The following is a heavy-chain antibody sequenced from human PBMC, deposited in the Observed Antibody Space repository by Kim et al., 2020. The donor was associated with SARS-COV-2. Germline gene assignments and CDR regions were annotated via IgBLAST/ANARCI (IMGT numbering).Heavy chain of an antibody. CDR3: ARIAYDFWSGYYAHIDY. Sequence: GGSLRLSCAASGFTFSSYSMNWVRQAPGKGLEWVSSISSSSSYIYYADSVKGRFTISRDNAKNSLYLQMNSLRAEDTAVYYCARIAYDFWSGYYAHIDYWGQGTLVTVSS. CDR1: GFTFSSYS. V-gene: IGHV3-21*01. D-gene: IGHD3-3*01. J-gene: IGHJ4*02. CDR2: ISSSSSYI.